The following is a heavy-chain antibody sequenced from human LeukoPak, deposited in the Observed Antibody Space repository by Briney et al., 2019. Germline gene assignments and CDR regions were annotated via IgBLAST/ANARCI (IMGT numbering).Heavy chain of an antibody. CDR1: GFTFSKFW. CDR3: ARGSYYYDSSGHFDY. Sequence: GGSLRLSCAASGFTFSKFWMSWVRQAPGKGLEWVANIKEDGSEKYYVDSVKGRFTISRDNAKNSLYLQMNSLRAEDTAVYYCARGSYYYDSSGHFDYWGQGTLVTVSS. D-gene: IGHD3-22*01. CDR2: IKEDGSEK. V-gene: IGHV3-7*01. J-gene: IGHJ4*02.